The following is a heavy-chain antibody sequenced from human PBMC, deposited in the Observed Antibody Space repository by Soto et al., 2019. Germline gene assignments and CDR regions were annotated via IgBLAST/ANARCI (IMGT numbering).Heavy chain of an antibody. CDR3: ARDIVVRPAANRYGMDV. Sequence: PETLSLTCAVYGGSFSGYYWSWVRQPPGKGLEWIGEINHSGSNNYNPSLKSRVTISVDTSKNQFSLKLTSVTAADTAVYYCARDIVVRPAANRYGMDVWGQGTTVTVS. J-gene: IGHJ6*02. CDR2: INHSGSN. D-gene: IGHD2-2*01. CDR1: GGSFSGYY. V-gene: IGHV4-34*01.